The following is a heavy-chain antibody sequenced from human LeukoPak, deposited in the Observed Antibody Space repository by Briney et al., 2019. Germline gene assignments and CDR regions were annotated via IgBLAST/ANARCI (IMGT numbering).Heavy chain of an antibody. CDR2: INTNNGVT. Sequence: ASVKVSCKASGLTFTGVNFIHWVRQAPGQGPEWMGWINTNNGVTDYARKFQGRVTMTRDTSISTAYMELHRLTSDDMAMYYCTKDRFSKWFDPWGQGTLVTVSS. V-gene: IGHV1-2*02. J-gene: IGHJ5*02. D-gene: IGHD3-3*01. CDR1: GLTFTGVNF. CDR3: TKDRFSKWFDP.